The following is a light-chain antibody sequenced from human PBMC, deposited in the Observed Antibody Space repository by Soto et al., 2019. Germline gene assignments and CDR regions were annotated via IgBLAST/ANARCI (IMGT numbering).Light chain of an antibody. CDR3: GTWDNSLSAGV. V-gene: IGLV1-51*01. CDR2: DDN. J-gene: IGLJ2*01. CDR1: SSNVGNNY. Sequence: QSVLTQPPSVSEAPGQKVTISCSGSSSNVGNNYVSWYQQLPGTAPKLPIYDDNKRPSGIPDRFSGSKSGTSATLGITGLQTGDEADDYCGTWDNSLSAGVFAGGTKLTVL.